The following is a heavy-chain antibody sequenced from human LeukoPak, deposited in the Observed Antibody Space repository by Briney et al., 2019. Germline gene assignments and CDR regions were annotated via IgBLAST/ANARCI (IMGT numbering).Heavy chain of an antibody. CDR2: IIPILGIA. D-gene: IGHD3-10*01. CDR3: ARDFGLFSMVRGVTPKDYYGMDV. Sequence: ASVKVSCKASGYTFTSYGISWVRQAPGQGLEWMGRIIPILGIANYAQKFQGRVTITADKSTSTAYMELSSLRSEDTAVYYCARDFGLFSMVRGVTPKDYYGMDVWGQGTTVTVSS. J-gene: IGHJ6*02. CDR1: GYTFTSYG. V-gene: IGHV1-69*04.